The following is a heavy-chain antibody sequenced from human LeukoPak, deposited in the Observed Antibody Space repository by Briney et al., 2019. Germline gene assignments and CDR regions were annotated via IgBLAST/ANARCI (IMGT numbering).Heavy chain of an antibody. J-gene: IGHJ4*02. CDR1: GCTFSSYG. D-gene: IGHD5-18*01. V-gene: IGHV3-30*02. CDR3: ARGRYNYGYIYDY. CDR2: IRYDGSNK. Sequence: TGGSLRFSCAASGCTFSSYGMHWVRQAPGKGLEWVAFIRYDGSNKYYADSVKGRFTISRDNAKNSLYLQMNSLRAEDTAVYYCARGRYNYGYIYDYWGQGTLVTVSS.